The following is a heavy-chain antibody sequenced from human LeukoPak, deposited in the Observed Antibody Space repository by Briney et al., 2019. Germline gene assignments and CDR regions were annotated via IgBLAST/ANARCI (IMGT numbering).Heavy chain of an antibody. J-gene: IGHJ3*02. CDR3: ARDRLLWFGFGRGKDAFDI. D-gene: IGHD3-10*01. V-gene: IGHV1-18*01. CDR2: ISAYNGNT. Sequence: AASVKVSCKASGYTFTSYGISWVRQAPGQGLERMGWISAYNGNTNYAQKLQGRVTMTTDTSTSTAYMELRSLRSDDTAVYYCARDRLLWFGFGRGKDAFDIWGQGTMVTVSS. CDR1: GYTFTSYG.